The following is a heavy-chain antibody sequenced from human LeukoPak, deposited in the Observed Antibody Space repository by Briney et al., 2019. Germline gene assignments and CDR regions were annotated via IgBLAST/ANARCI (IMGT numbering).Heavy chain of an antibody. CDR1: GGTFSSYA. Sequence: GSSVKVSCKASGGTFSSYAISWVRQAPGQGLEWMGGIIPIFGTANYAQKFQGRVTITADESTSTAYMELSSLRSEDTAVYYCARGFSGSYSYHDAFDIWGQGTMVTVSS. D-gene: IGHD1-26*01. V-gene: IGHV1-69*01. CDR2: IIPIFGTA. CDR3: ARGFSGSYSYHDAFDI. J-gene: IGHJ3*02.